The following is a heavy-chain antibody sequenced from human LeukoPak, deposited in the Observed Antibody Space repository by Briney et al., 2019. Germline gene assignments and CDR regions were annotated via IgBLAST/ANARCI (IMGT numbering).Heavy chain of an antibody. J-gene: IGHJ4*02. Sequence: ASVTVPCKASGYTFTNYGIGWVRQAPGQGLEWMGWISAYNGNTDYAQKIQGRVTMTADTSTSTAYMELRSLTSDDTAVYYCARVGQYCAGISCFAYWSQATLVTVSS. V-gene: IGHV1-18*01. CDR1: GYTFTNYG. CDR3: ARVGQYCAGISCFAY. D-gene: IGHD2-21*01. CDR2: ISAYNGNT.